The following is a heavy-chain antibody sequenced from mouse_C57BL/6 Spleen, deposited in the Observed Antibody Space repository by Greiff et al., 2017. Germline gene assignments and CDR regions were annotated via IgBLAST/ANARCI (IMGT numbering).Heavy chain of an antibody. CDR3: ARGYYGSSYGYVDV. D-gene: IGHD1-1*01. CDR1: GYTFTSYW. J-gene: IGHJ1*03. V-gene: IGHV1-69*01. CDR2: IAPSDSYT. Sequence: QVQLQQPGAELVMPGASVKLSCKASGYTFTSYWMHWVKQRPGQGLEWIGEIAPSDSYTNYNQKFKGKSTLTVDKSSSPAYMQLSSLTSDDSAVYYCARGYYGSSYGYVDVWGTGTTVTVSS.